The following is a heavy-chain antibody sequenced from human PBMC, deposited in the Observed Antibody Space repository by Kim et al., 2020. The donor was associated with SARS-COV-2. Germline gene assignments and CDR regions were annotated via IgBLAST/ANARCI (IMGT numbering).Heavy chain of an antibody. Sequence: GGSLRLSCAASGFTFSNFAMSWVRQAPGKGLEWVSTISSSDTNTYYADSVKGQFTISRNNSQSTLSLQMNSLRAEDTAVYYCAKDIMGDYWGQGTLVTVSS. V-gene: IGHV3-23*01. CDR3: AKDIMGDY. CDR1: GFTFSNFA. D-gene: IGHD2-8*01. J-gene: IGHJ4*02. CDR2: ISSSDTNT.